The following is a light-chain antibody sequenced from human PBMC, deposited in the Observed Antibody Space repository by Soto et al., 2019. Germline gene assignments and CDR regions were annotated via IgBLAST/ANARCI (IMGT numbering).Light chain of an antibody. Sequence: EIVLTQSPGTLSLSPGERATLSCRASQSVTNTYLAWYQQKPGQAPRLLIYGASSRATGIPDRFSGSGSGTDFTLTISRLEPEDFAMYYCHQFDSSPHTLGQGTKVEIK. CDR3: HQFDSSPHT. CDR1: QSVTNTY. CDR2: GAS. V-gene: IGKV3-20*01. J-gene: IGKJ1*01.